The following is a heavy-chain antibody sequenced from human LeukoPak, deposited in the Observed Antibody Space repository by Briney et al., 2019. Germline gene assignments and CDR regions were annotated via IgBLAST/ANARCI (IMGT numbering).Heavy chain of an antibody. CDR3: ARGRGWTYDS. Sequence: GGSLRLSCAASGFTFTNDFMTWVRQAPGKGLVWVANMRVDGTDIHYADSVKGRFTISSDNARNSLYLQMNTLRADDTAVYYCARGRGWTYDSWGRGTLVTVSS. CDR1: GFTFTNDF. J-gene: IGHJ4*02. V-gene: IGHV3-7*04. CDR2: MRVDGTDI. D-gene: IGHD6-19*01.